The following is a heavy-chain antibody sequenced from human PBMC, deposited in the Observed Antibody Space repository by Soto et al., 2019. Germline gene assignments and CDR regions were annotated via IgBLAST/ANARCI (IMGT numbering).Heavy chain of an antibody. CDR1: GFTFSTYA. CDR2: ISGRGGNM. D-gene: IGHD6-6*01. CDR3: AKGGEYSNSYVDY. Sequence: VQLLESGGGLVQSGGSLRLSCAASGFTFSTYAMSWVRQAPGKGLEWVSTISGRGGNMYYADSVKGRFSISRDNSKNALYLQMSSLRDEDPAMYYCAKGGEYSNSYVDYWGQGNLVTVSS. V-gene: IGHV3-23*01. J-gene: IGHJ4*02.